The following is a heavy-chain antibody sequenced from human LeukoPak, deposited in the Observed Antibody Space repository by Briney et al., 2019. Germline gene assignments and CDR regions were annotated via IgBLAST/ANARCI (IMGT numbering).Heavy chain of an antibody. Sequence: PSETLSLTCTVSGGSISSYYWSWIRQPPGKGLEWLGYIYYSGSTNYNPSLKSRVTISVDTSKNQFSLKLSSVTAADTAVYYCARVEGDGDYVYWYFDLWGRGTLVTVSS. J-gene: IGHJ2*01. CDR2: IYYSGST. V-gene: IGHV4-59*01. D-gene: IGHD4-17*01. CDR3: ARVEGDGDYVYWYFDL. CDR1: GGSISSYY.